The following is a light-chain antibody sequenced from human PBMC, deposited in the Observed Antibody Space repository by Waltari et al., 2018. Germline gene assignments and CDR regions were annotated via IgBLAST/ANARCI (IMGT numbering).Light chain of an antibody. J-gene: IGKJ4*01. CDR1: QTINKW. Sequence: DIQMTQSPSTLSASVGDRVTINCRASQTINKWLAWFQQKPGTAPKLLIYRASSLESGVSSRFSGSGSGTDFTLTISGLQPDDFATYYCQQYDSYPLTFGGGTKVDIK. CDR3: QQYDSYPLT. V-gene: IGKV1-5*03. CDR2: RAS.